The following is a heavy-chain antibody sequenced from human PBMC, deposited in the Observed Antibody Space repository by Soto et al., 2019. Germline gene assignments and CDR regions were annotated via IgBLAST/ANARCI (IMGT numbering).Heavy chain of an antibody. CDR3: AKTGGSGSWIYYYGMDV. D-gene: IGHD3-22*01. Sequence: GGSLRLSCAASGFTFSTYGMYWVRQAPGKXLEWVAALSYDGRSKLYADSVKGRFTISRDISENTLYLQMDSLRVEDTAVYYCAKTGGSGSWIYYYGMDVWGRGTTVTVSS. CDR1: GFTFSTYG. V-gene: IGHV3-30*18. J-gene: IGHJ6*02. CDR2: LSYDGRSK.